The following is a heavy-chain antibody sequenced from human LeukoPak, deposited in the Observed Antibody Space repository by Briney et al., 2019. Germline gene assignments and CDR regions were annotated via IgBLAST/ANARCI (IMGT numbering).Heavy chain of an antibody. CDR1: GFTFSSSP. CDR2: LSYDGSIK. Sequence: GGSLRLSCAASGFTFSSSPMHWLRQAPGQGLEWVAVLSYDGSIKSYADSVKGRFTISRDTSKNTLYLQMNSLRAEDTAVYYCARDLVAGSSDYFDYWGQGTLVTVSS. D-gene: IGHD6-19*01. V-gene: IGHV3-30-3*01. J-gene: IGHJ4*02. CDR3: ARDLVAGSSDYFDY.